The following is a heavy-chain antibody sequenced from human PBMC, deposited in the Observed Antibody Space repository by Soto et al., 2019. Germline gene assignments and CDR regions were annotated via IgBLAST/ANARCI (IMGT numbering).Heavy chain of an antibody. CDR3: AWFGVVVTATANDAFDI. CDR2: ISYDGSNK. D-gene: IGHD2-21*02. Sequence: QVQLVESGGGVVQPGRSLRLSCAASGFTFSSYGMHRVRQAPGKGLEWVAVISYDGSNKYYADSVKGRFTISRDNSKNTLYLQMISLRAEDTAVYYCAWFGVVVTATANDAFDIWGQGTMVTVSS. J-gene: IGHJ3*02. V-gene: IGHV3-30*03. CDR1: GFTFSSYG.